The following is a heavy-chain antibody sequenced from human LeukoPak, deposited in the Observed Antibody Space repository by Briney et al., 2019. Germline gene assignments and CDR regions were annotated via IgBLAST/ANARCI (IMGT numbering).Heavy chain of an antibody. CDR2: IYHSGST. CDR1: GGSISSGGYS. CDR3: ARGLYYFDY. Sequence: SQTLSPTCAVSGGSISSGGYSWSWIRQPPGKGLEWIGYIYHSGSTYYNPSLKSRVTISVDRSKNQFSLKLSSVTAADTAVYYCARGLYYFDYWGQGTLVTVSS. V-gene: IGHV4-30-2*01. J-gene: IGHJ4*02.